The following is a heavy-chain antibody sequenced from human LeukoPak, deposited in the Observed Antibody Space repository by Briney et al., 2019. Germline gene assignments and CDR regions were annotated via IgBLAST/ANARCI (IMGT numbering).Heavy chain of an antibody. D-gene: IGHD3-22*01. Sequence: SVKVSCKASGGTFSSCAISWVRQAPGQGLEWMGRIIPIFGIANYAQKFQGRVTITADKSTSTAYMELSSLRSEDTAVYYCARQDSSGYYYDYWGQGTLVTVSS. CDR3: ARQDSSGYYYDY. CDR2: IIPIFGIA. J-gene: IGHJ4*02. V-gene: IGHV1-69*04. CDR1: GGTFSSCA.